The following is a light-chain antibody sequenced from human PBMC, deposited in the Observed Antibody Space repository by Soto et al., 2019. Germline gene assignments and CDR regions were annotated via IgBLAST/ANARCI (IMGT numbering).Light chain of an antibody. CDR3: QQYNNWPQT. CDR2: GAS. J-gene: IGKJ1*01. CDR1: QGVSSS. V-gene: IGKV3-15*01. Sequence: ITQSLFTLSVYREETATHSSRASQGVSSSLAWYQQKPGQAPRLLIYGASTRATGIPARFSGSGSGTEFTLTISSLQSEDFAVYYCQQYNNWPQTFGQGSKVDVK.